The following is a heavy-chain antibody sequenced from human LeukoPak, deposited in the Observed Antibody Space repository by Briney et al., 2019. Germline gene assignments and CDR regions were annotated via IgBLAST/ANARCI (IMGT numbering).Heavy chain of an antibody. CDR1: GGSISSYY. CDR2: IYYSGST. J-gene: IGHJ4*02. CDR3: ARAQTRGSFFDY. V-gene: IGHV4-59*01. D-gene: IGHD1-26*01. Sequence: SETLSLTCTVCGGSISSYYWSWIRQPPGKGLEWIGYIYYSGSTNYNPSLKSRVTISVDTSKNQFSLKLSSVTAADTAVYYCARAQTRGSFFDYWGQGTLVTVSS.